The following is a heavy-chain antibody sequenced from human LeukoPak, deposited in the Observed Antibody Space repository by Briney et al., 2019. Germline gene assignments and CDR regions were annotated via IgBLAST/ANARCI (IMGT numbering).Heavy chain of an antibody. CDR2: ISGSGGTT. CDR3: ARDRVVTIFGVALDY. V-gene: IGHV3-23*01. CDR1: GFTFNNYA. Sequence: GGSLRLSCAASGFTFNNYAMNWVRQAPGKGLEWVSVISGSGGTTYYADSVKGRFTISRDNSKNTLYLQMNSLRAEDTAVYYCARDRVVTIFGVALDYWGQGTLVTVSS. J-gene: IGHJ4*02. D-gene: IGHD3-3*01.